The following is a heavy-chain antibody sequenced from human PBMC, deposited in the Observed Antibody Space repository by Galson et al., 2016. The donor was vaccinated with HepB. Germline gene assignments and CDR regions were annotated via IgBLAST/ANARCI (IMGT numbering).Heavy chain of an antibody. V-gene: IGHV3-72*01. J-gene: IGHJ1*01. CDR2: SRDKTRNYIT. Sequence: SLRLSCAASGFTFSSYWMTWVRQAPGKGLEWVGRSRDKTRNYITDYAASVKGRFTVSRDVSKSSLYLQMNSLKTEDTAVYYCIRDSVDSGSQYWGQGTLVTVSS. D-gene: IGHD1-26*01. CDR3: IRDSVDSGSQY. CDR1: GFTFSSYW.